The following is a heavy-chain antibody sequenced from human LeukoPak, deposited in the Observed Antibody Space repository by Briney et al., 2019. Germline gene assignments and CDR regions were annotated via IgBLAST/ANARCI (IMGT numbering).Heavy chain of an antibody. CDR3: ARTSVAGSSRYYYGMDV. V-gene: IGHV4-59*01. CDR1: GGSISSYY. J-gene: IGHJ6*02. D-gene: IGHD6-19*01. Sequence: PSETLSLTCTVSGGSISSYYWSWIRQPPGKGLEWIGYIYYSGGTNYNPSLMSRVTISVDTSKNQFSLRLNSVSAADTAVYYCARTSVAGSSRYYYGMDVWGQGTTVTVSS. CDR2: IYYSGGT.